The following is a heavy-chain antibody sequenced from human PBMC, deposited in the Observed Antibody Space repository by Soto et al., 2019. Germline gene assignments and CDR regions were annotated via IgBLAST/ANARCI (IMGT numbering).Heavy chain of an antibody. CDR3: AGQGRSYYDSSGPQIASFDL. J-gene: IGHJ2*01. V-gene: IGHV3-30-3*01. CDR1: GFTFSSYA. D-gene: IGHD3-22*01. Sequence: GGSLRLSCAASGFTFSSYAMHWVRQAPGRGLEWVGVISYDGSKKYYADSVKGRFTISRDNSKNTLYLQMTSLRAEDRAVYYCAGQGRSYYDSSGPQIASFDLWGRGTLVTVSS. CDR2: ISYDGSKK.